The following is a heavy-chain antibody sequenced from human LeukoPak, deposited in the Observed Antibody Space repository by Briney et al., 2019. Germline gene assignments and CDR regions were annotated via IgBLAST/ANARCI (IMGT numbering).Heavy chain of an antibody. Sequence: SETLSLTCTVSGGSISSGGYYWSWIRQPLGKGLEWIGNIYQSGSIYYNPSLKSRVTISIDKSKNQFSLKLSSVTAADTAVYYCARAPRAYCSTTDRCFQDYWGQGILVTVSS. CDR1: GGSISSGGYY. D-gene: IGHD2-2*01. J-gene: IGHJ4*02. V-gene: IGHV4-30-2*01. CDR2: IYQSGSI. CDR3: ARAPRAYCSTTDRCFQDY.